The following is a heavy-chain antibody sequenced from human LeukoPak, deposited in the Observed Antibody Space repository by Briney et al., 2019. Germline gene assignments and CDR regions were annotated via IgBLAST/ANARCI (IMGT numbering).Heavy chain of an antibody. CDR2: IWYDGSNK. V-gene: IGHV3-33*01. CDR1: GFTFSSNG. D-gene: IGHD3-22*01. Sequence: GGSLRLSCEASGFTFSSNGMHWVRQAPGKGLEWVAGIWYDGSNKYYAESVKGRFTISRDNSKNTLYLQMNSLRAEDTAVYYCARGSGGYYSYFDSWGQGTLVTVSS. CDR3: ARGSGGYYSYFDS. J-gene: IGHJ4*02.